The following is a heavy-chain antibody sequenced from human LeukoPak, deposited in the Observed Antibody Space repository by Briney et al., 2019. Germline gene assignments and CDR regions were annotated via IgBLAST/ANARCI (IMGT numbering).Heavy chain of an antibody. CDR2: ISYDGSFQ. Sequence: RSGGSLRLSCSVSGFTFSSHAMHWVRQAPGKGLECVAYISYDGSFQYHADSVKGRFTISRDNSKNTLYLQMNSLRAEDTAVYYCAGDRATSYFDYWGQGALVTISS. J-gene: IGHJ4*02. CDR3: AGDRATSYFDY. V-gene: IGHV3-30-3*01. CDR1: GFTFSSHA. D-gene: IGHD1-26*01.